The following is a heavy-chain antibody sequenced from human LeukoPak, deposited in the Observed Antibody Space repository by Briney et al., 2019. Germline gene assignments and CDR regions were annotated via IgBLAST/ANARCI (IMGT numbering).Heavy chain of an antibody. CDR2: ISHDETYK. CDR1: GFLFSSYV. D-gene: IGHD3-9*01. CDR3: ARDRDWLLYDY. V-gene: IGHV3-33*01. J-gene: IGHJ4*02. Sequence: GTSLRLSCAGSGFLFSSYVMHWVRQAPGKGLEWVAAISHDETYKYYADSLRGRVTISRDNSKNTLYLRMHSLRADDTAIYYCARDRDWLLYDYWGQGTLVTVSS.